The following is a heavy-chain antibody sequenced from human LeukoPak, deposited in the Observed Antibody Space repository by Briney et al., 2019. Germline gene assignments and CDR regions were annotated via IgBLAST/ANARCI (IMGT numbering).Heavy chain of an antibody. D-gene: IGHD3-10*01. CDR3: ARETEYYGSGSHYIGY. CDR2: IYSGGST. V-gene: IGHV3-53*01. J-gene: IGHJ4*02. Sequence: GGSLRLSCAASGFTVSSNYMSWVRQAPGKGLEWVSVIYSGGSTYYADSVKGRFTISRDDAKNTLYLQMNSLRAEDTAVYYCARETEYYGSGSHYIGYWGQGTLVTVSS. CDR1: GFTVSSNY.